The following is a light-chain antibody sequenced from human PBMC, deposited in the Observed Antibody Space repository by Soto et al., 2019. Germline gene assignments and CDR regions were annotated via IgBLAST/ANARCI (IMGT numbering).Light chain of an antibody. Sequence: EIVLTQSPATLSLSPGERATLSCRASQSVSSTHLAWYQQKPGQTPRLLIYGASSRATGIPDRFSGSGSGTDFTLTISRLEPEDFAVYYCQQYSDSLTFGGGTKVDIK. CDR3: QQYSDSLT. CDR1: QSVSSTH. J-gene: IGKJ4*01. V-gene: IGKV3-20*01. CDR2: GAS.